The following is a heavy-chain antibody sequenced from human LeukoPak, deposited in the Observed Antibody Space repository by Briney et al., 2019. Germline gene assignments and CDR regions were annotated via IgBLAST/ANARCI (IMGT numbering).Heavy chain of an antibody. D-gene: IGHD2-21*02. CDR1: GFTFSSYG. CDR2: ISYDGSNK. Sequence: GGSLRLSCAASGFTFSSYGMHWVRQAPGKGLEWEAVISYDGSNKYYADSVKGRFTISRDNSKNTLYLQMNSLRAEDTAVYYCAKPDTAYCGGDCYHDAFDIWGQGTMVTVSS. J-gene: IGHJ3*02. V-gene: IGHV3-30*18. CDR3: AKPDTAYCGGDCYHDAFDI.